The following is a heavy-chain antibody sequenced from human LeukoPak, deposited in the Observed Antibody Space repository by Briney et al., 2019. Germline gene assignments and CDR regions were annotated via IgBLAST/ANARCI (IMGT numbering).Heavy chain of an antibody. CDR3: ARQELYDTLTGYYSRGYYFDY. J-gene: IGHJ4*02. CDR2: IYYSGTT. Sequence: SETLSLTCTVSGGSISGSYWSWIRQPPGKGLDLIGYIYYSGTTNYNPSLRSRVTISVDTSKNQFSLKLSSVTAADTAVYYCARQELYDTLTGYYSRGYYFDYWGQGTLVTVSS. V-gene: IGHV4-59*08. D-gene: IGHD3-9*01. CDR1: GGSISGSY.